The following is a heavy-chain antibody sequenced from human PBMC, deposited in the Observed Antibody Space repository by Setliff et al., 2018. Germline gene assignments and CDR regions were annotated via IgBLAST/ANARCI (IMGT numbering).Heavy chain of an antibody. D-gene: IGHD2-15*01. Sequence: SETLSLTCTVSGASITNINYYWGLIRQPPGKGLEWIGSIFYSGRTFYNPSLKSRVTISVDTSKNQFSLTLSSVTAADTAVYYCARLPGYCNGGNCYGYYTFDIWGQGTMVTVSS. J-gene: IGHJ3*02. CDR2: IFYSGRT. V-gene: IGHV4-39*01. CDR1: GASITNINYY. CDR3: ARLPGYCNGGNCYGYYTFDI.